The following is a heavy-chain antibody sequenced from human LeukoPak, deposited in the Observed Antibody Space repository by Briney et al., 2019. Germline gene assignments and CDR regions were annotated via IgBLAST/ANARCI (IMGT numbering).Heavy chain of an antibody. CDR1: GGSISSYY. D-gene: IGHD3-3*01. Sequence: SETLSLTCTVSGGSISSYYWNWIRQPAGKGLEWIGRIHTSGSTNYNPSLKSRVTVSVDTSKNQFSLKLSSVAAADTAVYYCARTLRVLEWPLFDYWGQGTLVTVSS. CDR3: ARTLRVLEWPLFDY. J-gene: IGHJ4*02. V-gene: IGHV4-4*07. CDR2: IHTSGST.